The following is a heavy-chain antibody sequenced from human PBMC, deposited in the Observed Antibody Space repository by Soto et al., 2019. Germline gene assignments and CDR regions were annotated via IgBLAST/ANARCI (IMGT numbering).Heavy chain of an antibody. V-gene: IGHV4-30-4*01. D-gene: IGHD3-16*02. CDR2: IYYSGST. CDR3: ARDEAADYDYVWGSYRYDYGMDV. J-gene: IGHJ6*02. Sequence: SETLSLTCTVSGGSISSGDYYWSWIRQPPGKGLEWIGYIYYSGSTYYNPSLKSRVTISVDTSKNQFSLKLSSVTAAYTAVYYCARDEAADYDYVWGSYRYDYGMDVWGQGTTVTV. CDR1: GGSISSGDYY.